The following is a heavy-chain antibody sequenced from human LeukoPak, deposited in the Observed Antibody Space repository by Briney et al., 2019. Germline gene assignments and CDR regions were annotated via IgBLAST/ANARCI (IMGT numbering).Heavy chain of an antibody. CDR2: IIPIFGTA. CDR3: ARYYDILTGGYYFDY. J-gene: IGHJ4*02. CDR1: GGTFSSYA. Sequence: GSSVKVSCKASGGTFSSYAISWVRQAPGQGLEWMVGIIPIFGTANYAQKFQGRVTITADKSTSTAYMELSSLRSEDTAVYYCARYYDILTGGYYFDYWGQGTLVTVSS. V-gene: IGHV1-69*06. D-gene: IGHD3-9*01.